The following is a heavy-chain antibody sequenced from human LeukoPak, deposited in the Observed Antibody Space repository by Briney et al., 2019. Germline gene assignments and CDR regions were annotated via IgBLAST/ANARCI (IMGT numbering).Heavy chain of an antibody. CDR3: TREASGSYYGGAFDI. CDR1: GFTFGDYA. CDR2: IRSKAYGGTT. Sequence: PGGSLRLSCTASGFTFGDYAMSWVRQAPGKGLEWVGFIRSKAYGGTTEYAASVKGRFNISRDDSKSIAYLQMNSLKTEDTAVYYCTREASGSYYGGAFDIWGQGTMVTVSS. V-gene: IGHV3-49*04. J-gene: IGHJ3*02. D-gene: IGHD1-26*01.